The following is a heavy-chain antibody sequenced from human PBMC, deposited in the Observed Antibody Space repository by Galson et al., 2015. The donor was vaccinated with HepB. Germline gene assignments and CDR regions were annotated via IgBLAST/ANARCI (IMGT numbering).Heavy chain of an antibody. CDR1: GGTFSKSA. D-gene: IGHD3-9*01. V-gene: IGHV1-69*13. J-gene: IGHJ5*02. CDR3: ANSPTYYEILSGYGWLDP. CDR2: IIPIFGTP. Sequence: SVKVSCKASGGTFSKSAISWVRQAPGQGLEWMGGIIPIFGTPNYAQKFQGRVTITADGSTSTAYMELSSLRSEDTAVYYCANSPTYYEILSGYGWLDPWGQGTLVTVSS.